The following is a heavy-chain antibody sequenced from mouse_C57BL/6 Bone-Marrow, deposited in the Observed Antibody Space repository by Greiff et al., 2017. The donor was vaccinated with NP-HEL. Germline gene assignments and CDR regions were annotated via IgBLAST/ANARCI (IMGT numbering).Heavy chain of an antibody. V-gene: IGHV14-4*01. CDR1: GFNIKDDY. Sequence: EVQLQQSGAELVRPGASVKLSCTASGFNIKDDYMHWVKHRPEQGLEWIGWIDPENGDTEYASKFQGKATITADTSSNTAYLQLSSLTSEDTAVYYCTTDYYAMDYWGQGTSVTVSS. CDR3: TTDYYAMDY. J-gene: IGHJ4*01. CDR2: IDPENGDT.